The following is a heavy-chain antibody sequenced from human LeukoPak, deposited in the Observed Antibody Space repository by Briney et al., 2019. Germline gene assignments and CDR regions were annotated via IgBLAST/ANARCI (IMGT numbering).Heavy chain of an antibody. J-gene: IGHJ5*02. V-gene: IGHV4-39*01. D-gene: IGHD3-3*01. CDR2: IYYSRRT. Sequence: SETLSLTCTLSGACISSNSYYGGCIRPPPGRGRVWMGSIYYSRRTYYNPSLKSRVTISVDTSKNQFSLQLSSVTAADTAAYYCAPRTYDFWSGYLYNWFDPWGQGTLVTVSS. CDR1: GACISSNSYY. CDR3: APRTYDFWSGYLYNWFDP.